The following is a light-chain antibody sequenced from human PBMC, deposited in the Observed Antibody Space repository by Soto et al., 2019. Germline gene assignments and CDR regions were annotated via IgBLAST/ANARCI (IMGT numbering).Light chain of an antibody. J-gene: IGLJ3*02. CDR1: SSNIGAGFD. V-gene: IGLV1-40*01. CDR2: GND. CDR3: QTYDSSLSGWV. Sequence: QSVLTQPPSVSGAPGQRVTISCTGSSSNIGAGFDVHWYQQLPGGVPKLLIFGNDKRPSGVPDRVSVSKSGTSGSLAITGLQAEDEADYYCQTYDSSLSGWVFGGGTKLTVL.